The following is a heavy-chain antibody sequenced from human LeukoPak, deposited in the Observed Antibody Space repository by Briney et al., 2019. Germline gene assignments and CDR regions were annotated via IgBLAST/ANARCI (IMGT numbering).Heavy chain of an antibody. J-gene: IGHJ4*02. V-gene: IGHV4-34*01. CDR2: INHSGST. Sequence: PSETLSLTCAVYGGSFSGYYWSWIRQPPGKGLEWIGEINHSGSTNYNPSLKSRVTISVDTSKNQFSLKLSSVTAADTAVYYCARLAPSGWYDYWGQGTLVTVYS. CDR3: ARLAPSGWYDY. D-gene: IGHD6-19*01. CDR1: GGSFSGYY.